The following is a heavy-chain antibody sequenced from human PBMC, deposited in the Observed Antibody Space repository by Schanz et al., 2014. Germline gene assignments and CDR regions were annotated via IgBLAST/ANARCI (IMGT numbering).Heavy chain of an antibody. CDR3: ARDEGRDGYNLDFDV. CDR1: GFTFSDSW. Sequence: LVESGGGVVQPGGSLRLSCAASGFTFSDSWMHWVRQAPGKGLVWVSRTSNDGSFTTFADSVKGRFTISRDNSKNTLDLQMSSLRADDTAIYFCARDEGRDGYNLDFDVWGQGTLVTVSS. CDR2: TSNDGSFT. J-gene: IGHJ3*01. V-gene: IGHV3-74*01. D-gene: IGHD2-21*01.